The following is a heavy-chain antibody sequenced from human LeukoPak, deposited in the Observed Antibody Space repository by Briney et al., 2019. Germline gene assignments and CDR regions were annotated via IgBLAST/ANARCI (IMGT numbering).Heavy chain of an antibody. CDR3: ARSGNYYGSGSYFGPSSYYYYGMDV. CDR2: ISSSGSTI. V-gene: IGHV3-11*01. CDR1: GFTFSDYY. D-gene: IGHD3-10*01. Sequence: GGSLRLSCAASGFTFSDYYMSWIRQAPGKGLEWVSYISSSGSTIYYADSVKGRFTISRDNAKNSLYLQMNSLRAEDTAVYYCARSGNYYGSGSYFGPSSYYYYGMDVWRQGTTVTVSS. J-gene: IGHJ6*02.